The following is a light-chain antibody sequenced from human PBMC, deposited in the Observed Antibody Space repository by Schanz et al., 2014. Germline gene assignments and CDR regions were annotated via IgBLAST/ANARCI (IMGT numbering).Light chain of an antibody. CDR3: AAWDDDLL. Sequence: QSVLTQPPSVSGPPGQRVTISCSGSSSNVGSNYVYWYQQVPGTAPKLLIYRNDERPSGVPDRLSGSKSGTSASLAISDLRSEDEADYYCAAWDDDLLFGGGTKLTVL. V-gene: IGLV1-47*01. J-gene: IGLJ2*01. CDR1: SSNVGSNY. CDR2: RND.